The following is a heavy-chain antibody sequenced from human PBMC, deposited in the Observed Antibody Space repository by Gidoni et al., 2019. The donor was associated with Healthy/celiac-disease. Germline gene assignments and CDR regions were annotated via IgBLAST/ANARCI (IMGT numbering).Heavy chain of an antibody. D-gene: IGHD6-19*01. CDR1: GFTFIDYY. J-gene: IGHJ6*02. V-gene: IGHV3-11*05. CDR2: ISSSSSYT. Sequence: QVQLVESGGGLVKPGGSLRLSCAASGFTFIDYYMSWIRQAPGKGLEWVSYISSSSSYTNDADSVKGRFTISRENAKNSLYLKMNSLRAEDTAVYYCARDPGIAVAGYYYYGMDVWGQGTTVTVSS. CDR3: ARDPGIAVAGYYYYGMDV.